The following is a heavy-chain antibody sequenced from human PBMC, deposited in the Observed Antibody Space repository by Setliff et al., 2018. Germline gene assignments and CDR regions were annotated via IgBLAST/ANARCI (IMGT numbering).Heavy chain of an antibody. J-gene: IGHJ4*02. Sequence: KASETLSLTCTVSRGSINSHYWSWIRQPAGKGLEWIGRIFGSGSTNYNPSLKSRVTMSVDTSKNQFSLRLTSVTAADTAVYYCARDRTFYGSGTYTRWFDYWGQGTLVTVSS. CDR3: ARDRTFYGSGTYTRWFDY. CDR2: IFGSGST. V-gene: IGHV4-4*07. D-gene: IGHD3-10*01. CDR1: RGSINSHY.